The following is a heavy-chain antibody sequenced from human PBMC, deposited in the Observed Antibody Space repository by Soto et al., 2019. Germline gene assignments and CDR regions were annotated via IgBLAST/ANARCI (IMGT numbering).Heavy chain of an antibody. J-gene: IGHJ4*02. CDR2: THPGNSES. CDR3: ATHTSTGYWDC. V-gene: IGHV5-51*01. CDR1: GYTFSNQW. Sequence: PGESLKISCQGSGYTFSNQWIAWVRQVPGKGLEWMGLTHPGNSESRYSPSIQGQVTMSVDKSINTAFLQWSSLKASDSAMYYCATHTSTGYWDCWGQGTLVTVSS. D-gene: IGHD6-13*01.